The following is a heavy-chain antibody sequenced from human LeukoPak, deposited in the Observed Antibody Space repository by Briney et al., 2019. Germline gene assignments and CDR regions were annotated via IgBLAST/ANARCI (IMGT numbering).Heavy chain of an antibody. D-gene: IGHD2-15*01. CDR2: IYRSGST. Sequence: SETLSLTCTVSGGSISSGGYYWSWIRQPPGKGLEWIGYIYRSGSTYYNPSLKSRVTISVDRSKNQFSLKLSSVTAADTAVYYCARGIRYPDAFDIWGQGTMVTVSS. J-gene: IGHJ3*02. CDR3: ARGIRYPDAFDI. CDR1: GGSISSGGYY. V-gene: IGHV4-30-2*01.